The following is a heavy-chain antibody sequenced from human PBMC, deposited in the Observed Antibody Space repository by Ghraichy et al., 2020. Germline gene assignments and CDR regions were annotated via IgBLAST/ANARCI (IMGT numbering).Heavy chain of an antibody. Sequence: SAISGRGGSTYYADAVKGRFTISRDTSKNTLYLQMNSLRAEYTAVYYCAKNWAYSSSSELDYRGKGTRVTVSS. D-gene: IGHD6-6*01. CDR2: ISGRGGST. V-gene: IGHV3-23*01. J-gene: IGHJ4*02. CDR3: AKNWAYSSSSELDY.